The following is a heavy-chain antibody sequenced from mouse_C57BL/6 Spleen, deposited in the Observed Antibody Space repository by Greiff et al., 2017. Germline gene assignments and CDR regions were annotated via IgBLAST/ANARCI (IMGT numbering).Heavy chain of an antibody. CDR1: GYAFSSSW. Sequence: VQLQQSGPELVKPGASVKISCKASGYAFSSSWMNWVKQRPGKGLEWIGRIYPGDGDTNYNGKFKGKATLTADKSSSTAYMQLSSLTSEDSAVYFCARYGRDYAKDYWGQGTTVTVSA. J-gene: IGHJ4*01. CDR2: IYPGDGDT. V-gene: IGHV1-82*01. CDR3: ARYGRDYAKDY. D-gene: IGHD1-1*02.